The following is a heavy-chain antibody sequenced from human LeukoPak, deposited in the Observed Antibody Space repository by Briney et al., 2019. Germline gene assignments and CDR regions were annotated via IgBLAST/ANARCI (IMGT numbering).Heavy chain of an antibody. CDR1: GFTFSSYA. CDR3: ARIGATATAVDY. J-gene: IGHJ4*02. CDR2: ISSNGGST. Sequence: PGGSLRLSCAASGFTFSSYAMHWVRQAPGKGLEYVSAISSNGGSTYYANSVKGRFTISRDNSKNTLYLQMGSLRAEDMAVYYCARIGATATAVDYWGQGTLVTVSS. V-gene: IGHV3-64*01. D-gene: IGHD5-18*01.